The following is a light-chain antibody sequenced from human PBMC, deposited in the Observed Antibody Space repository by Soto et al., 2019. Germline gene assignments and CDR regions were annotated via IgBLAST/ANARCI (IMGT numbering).Light chain of an antibody. CDR3: QQYGSLPRT. CDR1: QSVNSN. J-gene: IGKJ1*01. CDR2: GAS. V-gene: IGKV3-20*01. Sequence: ILMTQSPATLSVSLGERATLSCRASQSVNSNLAWYQQKPGQAPRLLIYGASSRATGIPDRFSGSGSGTEFTITISRLEPEDFAVYYCQQYGSLPRTFGQGTEVDIK.